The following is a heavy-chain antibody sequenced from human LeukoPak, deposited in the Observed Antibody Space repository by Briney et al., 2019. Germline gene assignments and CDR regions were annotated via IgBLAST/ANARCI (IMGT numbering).Heavy chain of an antibody. J-gene: IGHJ6*03. V-gene: IGHV1-18*01. CDR2: ISAYNGNT. CDR3: ARVYQLLWFGELLRGYYYYYMDV. Sequence: ASVKVSCKASGYTFTSFGISWVRPAPGQGREWMGWISAYNGNTNYAQKLQGRVTMTTDTSTSTAYMELRSLRSDDTAVYYCARVYQLLWFGELLRGYYYYYMDVWGKGTTVTVSS. D-gene: IGHD3-10*01. CDR1: GYTFTSFG.